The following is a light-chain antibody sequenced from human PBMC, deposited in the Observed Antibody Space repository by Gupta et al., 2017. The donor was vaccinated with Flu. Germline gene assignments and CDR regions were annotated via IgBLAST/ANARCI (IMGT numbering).Light chain of an antibody. J-gene: IGKJ2*01. V-gene: IGKV1-12*01. CDR2: ASS. Sequence: DIQTTESPSPVSASVGDRVTITCRASQDISTWLAWYQQKPGKAPKLLIYASSSLQSGVPSRFSGGGSRTDFTLTSSSLQPEDFATYYCQQANSFPRTFGQGTKLEIK. CDR1: QDISTW. CDR3: QQANSFPRT.